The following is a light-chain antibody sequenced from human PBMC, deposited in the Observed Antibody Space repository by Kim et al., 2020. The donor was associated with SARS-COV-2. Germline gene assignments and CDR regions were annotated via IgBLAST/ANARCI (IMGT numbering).Light chain of an antibody. V-gene: IGKV1-27*01. J-gene: IGKJ1*01. Sequence: ASLGDRVTITCRASQDISNYLSWYQQKPGGVPTRLIYAASTLQSGVPSRFSGSGSGTDFTLTISGLQPEDVAIYYCQKSDSAPWTFGQGTKVDIK. CDR1: QDISNY. CDR3: QKSDSAPWT. CDR2: AAS.